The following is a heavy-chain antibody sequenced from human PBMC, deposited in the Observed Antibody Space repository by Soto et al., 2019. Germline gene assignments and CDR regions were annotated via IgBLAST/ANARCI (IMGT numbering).Heavy chain of an antibody. CDR2: INAGNGNT. V-gene: IGHV1-3*05. J-gene: IGHJ4*02. CDR1: GYTFTSYA. D-gene: IGHD2-21*02. Sequence: QGQLVQSGAEEKEPGASVKVSCKASGYTFTSYAMHWVRQAPGQRLEWMGWINAGNGNTKYSQKFQGRVTITRGTSASTAYMELSSLRSEDTAVYYCARSIVVVTALDCWGQGTLVTVSS. CDR3: ARSIVVVTALDC.